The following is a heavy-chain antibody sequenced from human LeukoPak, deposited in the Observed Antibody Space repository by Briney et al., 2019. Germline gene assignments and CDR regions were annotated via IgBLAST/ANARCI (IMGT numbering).Heavy chain of an antibody. CDR1: GFTFISYS. CDR3: ARDRVTMVRGVIKSRYYYYMDV. CDR2: IGTSSSHI. J-gene: IGHJ6*03. Sequence: GGSLRVSCAASGFTFISYSMNWVRQAPGKGLEWVSSIGTSSSHIYYADSVKGRFTISRDNAKKSLYLQMNSLRAEDTAVYYCARDRVTMVRGVIKSRYYYYMDVWGKGTTVTVSS. D-gene: IGHD3-10*01. V-gene: IGHV3-21*01.